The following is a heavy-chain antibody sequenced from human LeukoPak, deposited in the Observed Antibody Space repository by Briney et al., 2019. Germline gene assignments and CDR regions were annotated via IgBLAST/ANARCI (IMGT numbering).Heavy chain of an antibody. Sequence: GGSLRLSCAASGFTVGSNYMSWVRQAPGKGLEWVSVIYSGGSTYYADSVKGRFTISRDNSKNPLYLQMNSLRAEDTAVYYCARGRGGLYGMAVWGQGTTVTVSS. CDR1: GFTVGSNY. V-gene: IGHV3-53*01. CDR2: IYSGGST. CDR3: ARGRGGLYGMAV. D-gene: IGHD3-16*01. J-gene: IGHJ6*02.